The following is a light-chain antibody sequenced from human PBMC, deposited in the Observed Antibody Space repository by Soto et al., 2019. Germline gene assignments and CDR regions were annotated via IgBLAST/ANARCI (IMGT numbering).Light chain of an antibody. CDR1: TGAVTRSNY. J-gene: IGLJ2*01. V-gene: IGLV7-43*01. CDR3: LLYYGGQLGV. Sequence: QAVVTQEPSLTVSPGGTVTLTCAVYTGAVTRSNYPNWFQQKPGQAPRALIYSTNHKYSWTPARFSGSLLGGKAALTLSGVQPEDEADYYCLLYYGGQLGVFGGGTKLTVL. CDR2: STN.